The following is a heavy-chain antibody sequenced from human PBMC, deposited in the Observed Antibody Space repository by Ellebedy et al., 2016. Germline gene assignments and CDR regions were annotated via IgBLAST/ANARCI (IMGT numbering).Heavy chain of an antibody. Sequence: ASVKVSCKASGYTFTSYAMNWVRQAPGQGLEWMGWINTNTGNPTYAQGFTGRFVFSLDTSVSTAYLQISSLKAEDTAVYYCARDAGGGYYGGFRWFDPWGQGTLVTVSS. J-gene: IGHJ5*02. D-gene: IGHD1-26*01. CDR2: INTNTGNP. CDR1: GYTFTSYA. V-gene: IGHV7-4-1*02. CDR3: ARDAGGGYYGGFRWFDP.